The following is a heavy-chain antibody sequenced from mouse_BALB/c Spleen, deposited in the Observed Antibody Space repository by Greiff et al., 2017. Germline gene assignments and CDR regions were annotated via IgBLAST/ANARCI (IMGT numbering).Heavy chain of an antibody. V-gene: IGHV5-9-4*01. CDR3: ARGHKYYLDY. CDR1: GFTFTSHV. CDR2: ISSVGSYT. J-gene: IGHJ2*01. Sequence: VQLMESGGGLVKPGGSLKLSCAASGFTFTSHVMSWVRQSPEKGLAWVGEISSVGSYTDYPDNVMGRFTISRDDARNTLYLEMSRLRSEDTAMYYCARGHKYYLDYWGQGTTLTVSS.